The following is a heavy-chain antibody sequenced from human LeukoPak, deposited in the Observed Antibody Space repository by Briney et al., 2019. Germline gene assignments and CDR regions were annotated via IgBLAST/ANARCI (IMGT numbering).Heavy chain of an antibody. D-gene: IGHD2-15*01. CDR2: IYYSGST. Sequence: SQTLSLTCTVSGGSISSGGYYWSWVRQPPGKGLEWIGYIYYSGSTYYNPSLKSRVTISVDTSKNQFSLKLSSVTAADTAVYYCARTRLLLFDPWGQGTLVTVSS. CDR1: GGSISSGGYY. CDR3: ARTRLLLFDP. V-gene: IGHV4-30-2*03. J-gene: IGHJ5*02.